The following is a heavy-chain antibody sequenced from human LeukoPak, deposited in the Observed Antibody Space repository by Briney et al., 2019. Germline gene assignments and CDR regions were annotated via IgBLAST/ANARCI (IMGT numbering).Heavy chain of an antibody. V-gene: IGHV4-34*01. D-gene: IGHD3-22*01. CDR3: ARPTYYYDSSGLTSLTCFDP. Sequence: SETLSLTCAVYGGSFSGYYWSWIRQPPGKGLEWIGEINHSGSTNYNPSLKSRVTISVDTSKNQFSLKLSSVTAADTAVYYCARPTYYYDSSGLTSLTCFDPWGQGTLVNVSS. CDR1: GGSFSGYY. CDR2: INHSGST. J-gene: IGHJ5*02.